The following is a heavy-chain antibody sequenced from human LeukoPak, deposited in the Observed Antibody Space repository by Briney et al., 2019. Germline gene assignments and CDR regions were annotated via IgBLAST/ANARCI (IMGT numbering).Heavy chain of an antibody. CDR1: GGSISSYY. J-gene: IGHJ4*02. V-gene: IGHV4-4*07. CDR2: IYTSGYT. CDR3: ARSGAIVADGRLVGVEFDY. D-gene: IGHD2-8*02. Sequence: ERSETLSLTCTVSGGSISSYYWTWIRQPAGKGLEWIGRIYTSGYTNYNPSLKSRVTMSVDTSKNQFSLKLSSVTAADTAVYYCARSGAIVADGRLVGVEFDYWGQGTLVTVSS.